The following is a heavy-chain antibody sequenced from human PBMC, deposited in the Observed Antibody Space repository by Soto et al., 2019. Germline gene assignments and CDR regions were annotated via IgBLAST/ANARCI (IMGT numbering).Heavy chain of an antibody. CDR1: GFSFSSYE. V-gene: IGHV3-48*03. CDR3: MSCDSDGPHRTSRVF. D-gene: IGHD2-2*01. CDR2: ITSDGTNI. Sequence: HPGGSLRLSCAASGFSFSSYEMNWVRQAPGTGLEWLAYITSDGTNIYYANSVKGRFIISRDNAKNSLYLQMSGLRVDDTAIYYCMSCDSDGPHRTSRVFWGQGTMVTVSS. J-gene: IGHJ4*01.